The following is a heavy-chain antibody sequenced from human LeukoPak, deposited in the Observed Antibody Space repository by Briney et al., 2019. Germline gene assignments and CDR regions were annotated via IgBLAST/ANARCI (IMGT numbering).Heavy chain of an antibody. D-gene: IGHD3-3*01. Sequence: SQTLSLTCAIPGDSVSSNSAAWNWIRQSPSRGLEWLGRTYYRSKWYNDYAVSVKSRITINPDTSKNQFSLQLNSVTPEDAAVYYCARGRFLEWLSNWFDPWGQGTLVTVSS. CDR3: ARGRFLEWLSNWFDP. CDR2: TYYRSKWYN. J-gene: IGHJ5*02. V-gene: IGHV6-1*01. CDR1: GDSVSSNSAA.